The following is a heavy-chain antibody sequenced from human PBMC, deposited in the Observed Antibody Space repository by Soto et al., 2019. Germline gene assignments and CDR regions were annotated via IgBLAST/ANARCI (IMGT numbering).Heavy chain of an antibody. CDR1: GGTFSSYA. Sequence: QVQLVQSGAEVKKPGSSVKVSCKASGGTFSSYAISWVRQAPGQGLEWMGGIIPIFGTANYAQKFQGRVTITADESTSTAYLELSSLIAEDTAVYYCATTIAARPAGGYYWGQGTLVTVSS. CDR2: IIPIFGTA. CDR3: ATTIAARPAGGYY. D-gene: IGHD6-6*01. V-gene: IGHV1-69*12. J-gene: IGHJ4*02.